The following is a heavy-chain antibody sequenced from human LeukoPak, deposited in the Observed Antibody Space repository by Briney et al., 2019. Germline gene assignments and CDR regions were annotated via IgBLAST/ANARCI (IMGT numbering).Heavy chain of an antibody. D-gene: IGHD3-22*01. CDR3: ASDPSSYDRSGIFDY. J-gene: IGHJ4*02. CDR1: GYTFTSYY. Sequence: GASVKVSCKASGYTFTSYYMHWVRQAPGQGLEWMGIINPSGGSTSYAQKFQGRVTMTRDTSTSTVYRESSSLSSKDPAVYYSASDPSSYDRSGIFDYWGQGTLVTVSS. CDR2: INPSGGST. V-gene: IGHV1-46*01.